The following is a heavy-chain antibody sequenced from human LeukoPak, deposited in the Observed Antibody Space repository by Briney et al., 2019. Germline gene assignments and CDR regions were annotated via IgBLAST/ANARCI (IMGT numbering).Heavy chain of an antibody. D-gene: IGHD6-13*01. V-gene: IGHV3-30*18. CDR2: ISSDGSII. J-gene: IGHJ4*02. CDR3: AKDDCCGRGGGIGAAGTAFDY. Sequence: GRSLRLSCAASGFTLSNYGMHWVRQAPGKGLEWVAVISSDGSIIYDADSVKGRFIISRDNSKNMMFVQMNSLRAEDTAIYFCAKDDCCGRGGGIGAAGTAFDYWGQGILVTVSS. CDR1: GFTLSNYG.